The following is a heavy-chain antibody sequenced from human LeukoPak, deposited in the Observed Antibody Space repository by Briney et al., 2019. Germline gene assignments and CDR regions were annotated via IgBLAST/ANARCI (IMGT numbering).Heavy chain of an antibody. J-gene: IGHJ3*01. D-gene: IGHD5-24*01. CDR3: ARHRPEMDSTHDAFDL. CDR2: MFYTGRT. Sequence: SETLSLTCTVSVGSITSHYWSWIRQPPGKRLEWIGYMFYTGRTNYSPSLNSRVTISVDTSKKQFSLKLSSVTAADTAVYFCARHRPEMDSTHDAFDLRGQGTMVTVSS. V-gene: IGHV4-59*08. CDR1: VGSITSHY.